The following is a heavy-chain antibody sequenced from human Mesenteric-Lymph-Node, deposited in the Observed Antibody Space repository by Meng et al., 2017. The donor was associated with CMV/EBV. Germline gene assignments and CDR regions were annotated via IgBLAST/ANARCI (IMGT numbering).Heavy chain of an antibody. V-gene: IGHV3-21*01. CDR2: ISSSSSYI. Sequence: LSLTGAASGFTFSSYSMNWVRQAPGKGLEWVSSISSSSSYIYYADSVKGRFTISRDNAKNSLYLQMNSLRAEDTAVYYCARVFSSGWTLHGMDVWGQGTTVTVSS. CDR3: ARVFSSGWTLHGMDV. D-gene: IGHD6-19*01. J-gene: IGHJ6*02. CDR1: GFTFSSYS.